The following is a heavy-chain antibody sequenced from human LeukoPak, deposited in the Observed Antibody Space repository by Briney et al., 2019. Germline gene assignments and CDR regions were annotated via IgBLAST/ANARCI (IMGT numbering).Heavy chain of an antibody. D-gene: IGHD3-10*01. CDR2: ISYDGGKR. CDR3: AKGLRWFGDFYFNFFDY. V-gene: IGHV3-30*18. Sequence: HSGRSLRLSCAAAGVNFMTYCMHWVRQAPGKGLEWVAFISYDGGKRFFGESVKGRFTIARDNSENTVSLQMNTLKTEDTAVYYCAKGLRWFGDFYFNFFDYWGQGILVTVSS. J-gene: IGHJ4*02. CDR1: GVNFMTYC.